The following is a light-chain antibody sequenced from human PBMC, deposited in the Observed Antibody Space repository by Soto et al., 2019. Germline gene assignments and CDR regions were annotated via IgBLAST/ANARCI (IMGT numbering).Light chain of an antibody. CDR3: QQYNDWPRT. CDR2: GVY. Sequence: ELVMTHFPSFLPASPGHRATLTCRASQNVNYNLAWYQQKPGQAPRLLLYGVYTKATGVPDRFSGSGSGTEFTLTIISLQSEDFAVYYCQQYNDWPRTFGQGTKV. CDR1: QNVNYN. J-gene: IGKJ1*01. V-gene: IGKV3-15*01.